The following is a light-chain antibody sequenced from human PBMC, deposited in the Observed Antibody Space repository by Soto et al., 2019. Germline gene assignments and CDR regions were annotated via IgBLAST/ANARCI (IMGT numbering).Light chain of an antibody. V-gene: IGLV2-14*01. J-gene: IGLJ3*02. CDR2: EVS. CDR1: TSDVGSYNY. Sequence: QSVLTQPASVSGSPGQSITISCSGTTSDVGSYNYVSWYQQHPGKAPKLIIYEVSNRPSGVSIRFSGSKSANTASLTISGLQAEDEADYYCSSYTTSSTWVFGGGTKVTVL. CDR3: SSYTTSSTWV.